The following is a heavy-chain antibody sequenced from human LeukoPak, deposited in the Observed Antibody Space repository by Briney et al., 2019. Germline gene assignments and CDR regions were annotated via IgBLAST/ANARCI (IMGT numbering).Heavy chain of an antibody. D-gene: IGHD1-7*01. Sequence: GGSLRLSCAAPGFTFNTYWMSWVRLAPGKGLEWVANINEHGSEAFYVDSVRGRFTISRDNAKNSLYLQMNSLRAEDTAVYYCARDPDAGTTDYWGQGTLVTVSS. V-gene: IGHV3-7*01. CDR2: INEHGSEA. CDR1: GFTFNTYW. CDR3: ARDPDAGTTDY. J-gene: IGHJ4*02.